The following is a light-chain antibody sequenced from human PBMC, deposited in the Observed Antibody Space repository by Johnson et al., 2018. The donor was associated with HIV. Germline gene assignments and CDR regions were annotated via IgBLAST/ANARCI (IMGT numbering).Light chain of an antibody. CDR2: EDD. J-gene: IGLJ1*01. Sequence: QFVLTQPPSVSAAPGQKVTISCSGSSSNIGKNHVSWYQQFPGTAPKLLVYEDDKRPSDIPDRFSGSKSGTSATLGITGLQPGDEADYYCGTWDSNLGVDVVCGTGTTVTVL. CDR3: GTWDSNLGVDVV. CDR1: SSNIGKNH. V-gene: IGLV1-51*02.